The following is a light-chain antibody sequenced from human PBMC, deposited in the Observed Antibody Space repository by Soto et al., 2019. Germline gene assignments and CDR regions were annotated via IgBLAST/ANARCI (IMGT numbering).Light chain of an antibody. J-gene: IGLJ1*01. CDR1: SSNIGAGYD. CDR3: QTYDSSLSMFV. CDR2: GDS. Sequence: QSVLTQTPSVSGAPGQRITISCTGSSSNIGAGYDVHWYQQLPGTAPKLLIFGDSSRPSGVPDRFSDSKSGTSASLAITGLRSEDEPDYYCQTYDSSLSMFVFGTGTKLTVL. V-gene: IGLV1-40*01.